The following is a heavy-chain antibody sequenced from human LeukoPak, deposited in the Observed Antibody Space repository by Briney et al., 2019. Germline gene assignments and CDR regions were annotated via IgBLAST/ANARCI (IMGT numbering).Heavy chain of an antibody. CDR2: IYPGDSDT. CDR1: GYSFTSYW. CDR3: ARASRYYDYVWGSYRQRYYFDY. Sequence: GESLKISCKGSGYSFTSYWIGWVRQMPGKGLEWMGIIYPGDSDTRYSPSFQGQVTTSADKSISTAYLQWSSLKASDTAMYYCARASRYYDYVWGSYRQRYYFDYWGQGTLVTVSS. D-gene: IGHD3-16*02. V-gene: IGHV5-51*01. J-gene: IGHJ4*02.